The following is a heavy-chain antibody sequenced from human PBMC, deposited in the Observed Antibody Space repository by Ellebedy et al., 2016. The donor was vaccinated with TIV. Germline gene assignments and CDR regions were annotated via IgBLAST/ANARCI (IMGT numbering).Heavy chain of an antibody. J-gene: IGHJ3*02. D-gene: IGHD1-26*01. V-gene: IGHV3-21*01. CDR1: GFTFSSYS. CDR3: ASWDYSGSYSLLDAFDI. CDR2: ISSSSSSYI. Sequence: GESLKISCAASGFTFSSYSMTWVRQAPGKGLEWVSSISSSSSSYIYYADSVKGRFTISRDNAKNSLYLQMNSLRAEDTAVYYCASWDYSGSYSLLDAFDIWGQGTMVTVSS.